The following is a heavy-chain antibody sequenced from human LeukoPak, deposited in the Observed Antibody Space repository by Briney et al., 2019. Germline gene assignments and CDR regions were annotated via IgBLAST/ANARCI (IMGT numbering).Heavy chain of an antibody. Sequence: GGSLRLSCAASGYTVSGSAMHWVRQASGKGLEWLGRVRSKGYNYATAYGASVKDRFIISRDDSKSTAYLQMSSLKSEDTAVYYCATLGETSGWYPDHWGQGTLVTVSS. CDR1: GYTVSGSA. J-gene: IGHJ4*02. V-gene: IGHV3-73*01. CDR3: ATLGETSGWYPDH. D-gene: IGHD6-19*01. CDR2: VRSKGYNYAT.